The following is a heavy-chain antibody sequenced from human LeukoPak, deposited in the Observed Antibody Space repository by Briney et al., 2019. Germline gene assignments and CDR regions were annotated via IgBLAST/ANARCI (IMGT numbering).Heavy chain of an antibody. CDR3: ARGDPMNYDILTGYYMGAQRPADY. CDR1: GFTFSSYW. J-gene: IGHJ4*02. CDR2: IKQDGSEK. Sequence: GGSLRLSCAASGFTFSSYWMSWVRQAPGKGLEWVANIKQDGSEKYYVDSVKGRFTISRDNAKNSLYLQMNSLRAEDTAVYYCARGDPMNYDILTGYYMGAQRPADYWGQGTLVTVSS. D-gene: IGHD3-9*01. V-gene: IGHV3-7*03.